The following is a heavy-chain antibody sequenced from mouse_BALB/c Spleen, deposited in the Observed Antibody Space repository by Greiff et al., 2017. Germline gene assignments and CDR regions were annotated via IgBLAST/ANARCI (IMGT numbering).Heavy chain of an antibody. CDR1: GYTFTDYN. J-gene: IGHJ4*01. V-gene: IGHV1-18*01. D-gene: IGHD2-14*01. CDR2: INPNNGGT. CDR3: AREDRLYAMDY. Sequence: DVKLQESGPELVKPGASVKIPCKASGYTFTDYNMDWVKQSHGKSLEWIGDINPNNGGTIYNQKFKGKATLTVDKSSSTAYMELRSLTSEDTAVYYCAREDRLYAMDYWGQGTSVTVSS.